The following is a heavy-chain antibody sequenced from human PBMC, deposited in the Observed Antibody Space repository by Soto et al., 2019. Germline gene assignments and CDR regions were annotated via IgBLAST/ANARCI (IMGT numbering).Heavy chain of an antibody. CDR3: ARQLENDYVWGSYRQYYFDY. CDR1: GGSISSSSYY. J-gene: IGHJ4*02. D-gene: IGHD3-16*02. V-gene: IGHV4-39*01. Sequence: QLQLQESGPGLVKPSETLSLTCTVSGGSISSSSYYWGWIRQPPGKGLEWIGSIYYSGSTYYNPSLKSRVTISVDTSKNQFSLKLSSVTAADTAVYYCARQLENDYVWGSYRQYYFDYWGQGTLVTVSS. CDR2: IYYSGST.